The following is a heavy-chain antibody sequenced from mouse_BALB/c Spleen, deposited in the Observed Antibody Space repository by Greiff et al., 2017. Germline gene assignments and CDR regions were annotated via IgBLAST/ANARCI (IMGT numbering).Heavy chain of an antibody. CDR2: IDPANGNT. J-gene: IGHJ2*01. V-gene: IGHV14-3*02. CDR3: ARSVYGNYFDY. D-gene: IGHD2-10*02. Sequence: EVQLQQSGAELVKPGASVKLSCTASGFNIKDTYMHWVKQRPEQGLEWIGRIDPANGNTKYDPKFQGKATITADTSSNTAYLQLSSLTSEDTAVYYCARSVYGNYFDYWGQGTTLTVSS. CDR1: GFNIKDTY.